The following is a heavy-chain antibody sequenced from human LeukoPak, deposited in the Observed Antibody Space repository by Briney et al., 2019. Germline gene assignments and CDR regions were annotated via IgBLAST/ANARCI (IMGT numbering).Heavy chain of an antibody. D-gene: IGHD3-22*01. CDR1: GYTFTSYY. CDR3: ARDSAYDSSGYGVSSISNFDY. V-gene: IGHV1-46*01. Sequence: ASVKVSCKASGYTFTSYYMHWVRQAPGQGLEWMGIINPSGGSTSYAQKFQGRVTITADESTSTAYMELSSLRSEDTAVYYCARDSAYDSSGYGVSSISNFDYWGQGTLVTVSS. J-gene: IGHJ4*02. CDR2: INPSGGST.